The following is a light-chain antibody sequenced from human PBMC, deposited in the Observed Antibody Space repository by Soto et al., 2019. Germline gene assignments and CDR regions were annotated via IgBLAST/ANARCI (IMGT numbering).Light chain of an antibody. CDR3: QQYNVWPRT. Sequence: EIVMTQSPVTLSVSPGDRATLSCRASQSVNSNLAWYQQKPGQTPKLLIYVASTRATGIPARFSGSGSGTEFTLTISSLQSEDFAVYYCQQYNVWPRTFGGGTKVEFK. CDR1: QSVNSN. V-gene: IGKV3-15*01. CDR2: VAS. J-gene: IGKJ4*01.